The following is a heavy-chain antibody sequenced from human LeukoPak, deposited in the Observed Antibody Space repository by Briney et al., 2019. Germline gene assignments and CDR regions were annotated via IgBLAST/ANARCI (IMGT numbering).Heavy chain of an antibody. CDR2: IKQDGSEK. V-gene: IGHV3-7*01. CDR1: GFTFSSYS. Sequence: GGSLRLSCAASGFTFSSYSMSWVRQAPGKGPEWVANIKQDGSEKYYVDSVKGRFTISRDNAKNSLYLQINSLRAEDTAVYYCARPYYDFWSGYWVYWGQGTLVTVSS. CDR3: ARPYYDFWSGYWVY. D-gene: IGHD3-3*01. J-gene: IGHJ4*02.